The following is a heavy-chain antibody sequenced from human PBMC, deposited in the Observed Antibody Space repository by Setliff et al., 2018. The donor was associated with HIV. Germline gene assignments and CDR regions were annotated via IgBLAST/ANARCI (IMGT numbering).Heavy chain of an antibody. J-gene: IGHJ5*02. CDR3: ARVNAVRGVSWSNWFDP. D-gene: IGHD3-10*01. V-gene: IGHV4-39*01. CDR1: GDSIISSRNF. Sequence: SETLSLTCTVSGDSIISSRNFWGWIRQHPGKGLEWIGYIYYSGSTYYNPSLKSRVTISVDTSKNQFSLKLRSVTAADTAVYYCARVNAVRGVSWSNWFDPWGQGTQVTVSS. CDR2: IYYSGST.